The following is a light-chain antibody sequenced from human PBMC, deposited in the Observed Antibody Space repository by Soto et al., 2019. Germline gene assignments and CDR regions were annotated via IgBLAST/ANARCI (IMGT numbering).Light chain of an antibody. CDR1: SSDVGGYNY. V-gene: IGLV2-8*01. CDR3: SSYAGSNSVV. Sequence: QSALTQPPSASGSPGQSVTISCTGTSSDVGGYNYVSWYQQHPGKVPKLIIYEVDKRTSGVPDRFSGSKSGNAASLTVSGLQAEDAADYYCSSYAGSNSVVFGGGTKLTVL. J-gene: IGLJ2*01. CDR2: EVD.